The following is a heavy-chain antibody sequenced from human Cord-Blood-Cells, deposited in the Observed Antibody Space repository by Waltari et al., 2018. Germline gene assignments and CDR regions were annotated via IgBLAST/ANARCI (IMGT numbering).Heavy chain of an antibody. CDR3: ARSPSRFLEWLLGYFDY. Sequence: QLQLQESGPGLVKPSETLSLTCTVSGGSISSSSYYWAWIRQPPGKGLEGIGSIYYSGTTYYNPSLKSRVTISIDTSNNQFSLKLGSVTAADTAVYYCARSPSRFLEWLLGYFDYWGQGTLVTVSS. V-gene: IGHV4-39*01. CDR1: GGSISSSSYY. D-gene: IGHD3-3*01. CDR2: IYYSGTT. J-gene: IGHJ4*02.